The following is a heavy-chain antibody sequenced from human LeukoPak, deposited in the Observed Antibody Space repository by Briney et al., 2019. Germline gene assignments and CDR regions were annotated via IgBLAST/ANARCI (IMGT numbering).Heavy chain of an antibody. CDR2: INPNSGGT. CDR3: ARARSLYRDLTPGHYFYYYMDV. J-gene: IGHJ6*03. V-gene: IGHV1-2*02. CDR1: GYTFTGYY. Sequence: ASVKVSCKASGYTFTGYYIHWVRQAPGQGPECMGWINPNSGGTNYAQKFQGRVTMTRDTSISTAYMELSRLRSDDTAVYYCARARSLYRDLTPGHYFYYYMDVWGKGTTVTVSS. D-gene: IGHD4-17*01.